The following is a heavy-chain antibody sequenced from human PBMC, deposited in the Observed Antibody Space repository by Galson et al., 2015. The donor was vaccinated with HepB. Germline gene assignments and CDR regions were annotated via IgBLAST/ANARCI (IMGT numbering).Heavy chain of an antibody. D-gene: IGHD5-24*01. V-gene: IGHV3-48*02. Sequence: SLRLSCAASGFTFSSYSMNWVRQAPGKGPEWVSYISSSSSTIYYADSVKGRFAISRDNAKNSLYLQMNSLRDEDTAVYFCASGGMGTYRFFDFWGQGTLVTVSS. CDR2: ISSSSSTI. J-gene: IGHJ4*02. CDR1: GFTFSSYS. CDR3: ASGGMGTYRFFDF.